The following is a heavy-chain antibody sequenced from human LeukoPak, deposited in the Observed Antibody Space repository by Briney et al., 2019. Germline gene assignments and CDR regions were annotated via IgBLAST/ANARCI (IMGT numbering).Heavy chain of an antibody. CDR3: ARDHFGSLDS. CDR2: MNTDGSTT. D-gene: IGHD3-10*01. J-gene: IGHJ4*02. V-gene: IGHV3-74*01. Sequence: GGSLRLSCAASEFAFSSYWMHWVRQAPGKGLVWVSRMNTDGSTTTYADSVKGRFTISRDNAKNTLYLQMNSLRAEDTAVYFCARDHFGSLDSWGQGILVTVSS. CDR1: EFAFSSYW.